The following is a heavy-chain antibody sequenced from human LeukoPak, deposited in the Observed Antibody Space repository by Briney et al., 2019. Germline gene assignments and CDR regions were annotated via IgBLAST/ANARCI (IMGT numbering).Heavy chain of an antibody. J-gene: IGHJ3*02. V-gene: IGHV3-21*04. CDR3: ARASSLSQRAFDI. Sequence: VGSLRLSCAASGFTFSSYSMNWVRQAPGKGLEWVSSISSSSSYIYYADSVKGRFTISRDNAKNSLYLQMNSLRAEDTALYYCARASSLSQRAFDIWGQGTMVTVSS. CDR1: GFTFSSYS. CDR2: ISSSSSYI. D-gene: IGHD1-26*01.